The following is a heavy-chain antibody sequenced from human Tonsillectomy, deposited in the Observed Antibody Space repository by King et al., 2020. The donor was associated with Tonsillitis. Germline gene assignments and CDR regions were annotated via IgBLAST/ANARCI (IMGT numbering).Heavy chain of an antibody. V-gene: IGHV3-30*18. Sequence: VQLVESGGGVVQPGRSLRLSCAASGFTFSNYGLHWVRQAPGKGLEWVAVISFDGIDKYCADSVKGRFTISRDNSKNTLYLQMNSLRAEDTAVYYCAKDLHPLCSTRYGSDYGMDVWGQGTTVTVSS. D-gene: IGHD6-25*01. CDR2: ISFDGIDK. CDR3: AKDLHPLCSTRYGSDYGMDV. J-gene: IGHJ6*02. CDR1: GFTFSNYG.